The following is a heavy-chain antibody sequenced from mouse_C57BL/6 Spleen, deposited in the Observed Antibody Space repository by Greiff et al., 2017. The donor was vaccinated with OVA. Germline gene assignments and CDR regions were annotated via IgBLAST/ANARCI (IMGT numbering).Heavy chain of an antibody. CDR2: IRNKANGYTT. V-gene: IGHV7-3*01. Sequence: EVMLVESGGGLVQPGGSLSLSCAASGFTFTDYYMSWVRQPPGKALEWLGFIRNKANGYTTEYSASVKGRFTISRDNSQSILYLQMNALRAEDSATYYCARSSLGYYFDYWGQGTTLTVSS. J-gene: IGHJ2*01. D-gene: IGHD4-1*01. CDR3: ARSSLGYYFDY. CDR1: GFTFTDYY.